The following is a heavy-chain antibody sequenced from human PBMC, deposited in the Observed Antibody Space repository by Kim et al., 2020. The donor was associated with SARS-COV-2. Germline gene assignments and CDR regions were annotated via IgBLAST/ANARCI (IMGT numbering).Heavy chain of an antibody. V-gene: IGHV4-34*01. CDR3: VRGHGSGSYYNGY. D-gene: IGHD3-10*01. CDR1: GGSFSGYY. CDR2: IERRGST. J-gene: IGHJ4*02. Sequence: SETLSLTCAVYGGSFSGYYWTWIRQPPGKGLEWIGEIERRGSTNYNSSLKSRVTISVDTSKNQFSLKLSSVTAADTAVYYCVRGHGSGSYYNGYWGQGTLVAVSS.